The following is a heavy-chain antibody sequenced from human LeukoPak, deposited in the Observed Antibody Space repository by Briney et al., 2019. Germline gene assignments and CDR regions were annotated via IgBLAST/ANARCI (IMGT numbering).Heavy chain of an antibody. CDR2: ISRSSSTI. J-gene: IGHJ4*02. D-gene: IGHD3-3*01. CDR1: GFTFSSYS. Sequence: GRSLRLSCAASGFTFSSYSMNWVRQAPGKGLEWVSYISRSSSTIYYADSVKGRFTISRDNAKNSLYLQMNSLRAEDTAVYHCARGRDDFWSGYSPLGYWGQGTLVTVSS. V-gene: IGHV3-48*04. CDR3: ARGRDDFWSGYSPLGY.